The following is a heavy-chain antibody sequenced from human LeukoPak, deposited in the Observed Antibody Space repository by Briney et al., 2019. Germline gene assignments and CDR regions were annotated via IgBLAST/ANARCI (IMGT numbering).Heavy chain of an antibody. CDR3: ARGMVIGLTVDY. V-gene: IGHV3-30*03. Sequence: GGSLRLSCAASGFTFSSYGMHWVRQAPGKGLEWVAVISYDGSNKYYADSVKGRFTISRDNSKNTLYLQMNSLRAEDTAVYYCARGMVIGLTVDYWGQGTLVTVSS. CDR1: GFTFSSYG. J-gene: IGHJ4*02. CDR2: ISYDGSNK. D-gene: IGHD3-22*01.